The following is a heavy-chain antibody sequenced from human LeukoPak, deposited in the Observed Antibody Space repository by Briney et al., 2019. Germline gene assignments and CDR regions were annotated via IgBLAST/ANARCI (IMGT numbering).Heavy chain of an antibody. D-gene: IGHD2/OR15-2a*01. CDR1: GFAFSNYA. CDR2: IRSKAYGGTT. CDR3: TRDSPHVSEGY. V-gene: IGHV3-49*04. Sequence: HPGGSLRLSCVASGFAFSNYAMSWVRQAPGKGLQWVGFIRSKAYGGTTEYAASVEGRFTVSRDDSKNIAYLQMNSLTTEDTAVYYCTRDSPHVSEGYWGQGTLVTVSS. J-gene: IGHJ4*02.